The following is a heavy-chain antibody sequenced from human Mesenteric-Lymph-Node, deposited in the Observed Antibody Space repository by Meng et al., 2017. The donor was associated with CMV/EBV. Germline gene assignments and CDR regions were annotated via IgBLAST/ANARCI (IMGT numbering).Heavy chain of an antibody. D-gene: IGHD7-27*01. J-gene: IGHJ4*02. V-gene: IGHV1-8*02. CDR1: GYTLTGYY. CDR3: ARVWGSIDY. Sequence: KVSCKASGYTLTGYYIHWVRQAAGQGLEWMGWMNPNSGNTGYAQKFQGRVTMTRDTSISTAYMVLSSLRSEDTAVYYCARVWGSIDYWGQGTLVTVSS. CDR2: MNPNSGNT.